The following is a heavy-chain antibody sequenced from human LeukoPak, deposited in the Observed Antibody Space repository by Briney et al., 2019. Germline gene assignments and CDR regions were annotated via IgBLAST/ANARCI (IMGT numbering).Heavy chain of an antibody. D-gene: IGHD6-13*01. V-gene: IGHV1-8*01. J-gene: IGHJ6*02. Sequence: PGASVKVSCKASGYTFTSYDINWVRQATGQGLEWMGWMNPNSGNTGYAQKFQGRVTMTRNTSISTAYMELSSLRSEDTAVYYCATGIAAAGLDYYYYGMDVWGQGTTVTVSS. CDR1: GYTFTSYD. CDR2: MNPNSGNT. CDR3: ATGIAAAGLDYYYYGMDV.